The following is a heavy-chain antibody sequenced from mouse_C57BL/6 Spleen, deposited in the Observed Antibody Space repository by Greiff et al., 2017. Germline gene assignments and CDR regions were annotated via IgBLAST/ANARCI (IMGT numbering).Heavy chain of an antibody. CDR1: GFSLTSYG. Sequence: VKLMESGPGLVQPSQSLSITCTVSGFSLTSYGVHWVRQSPGKGLEWLGVIWSGGSTDYNAAFISRLSISKDNSKSQVFFKMNSLQADDTAIYYCASPYYSNYVFAYWGQGTLVTVSA. CDR2: IWSGGST. CDR3: ASPYYSNYVFAY. D-gene: IGHD2-5*01. V-gene: IGHV2-2*01. J-gene: IGHJ3*01.